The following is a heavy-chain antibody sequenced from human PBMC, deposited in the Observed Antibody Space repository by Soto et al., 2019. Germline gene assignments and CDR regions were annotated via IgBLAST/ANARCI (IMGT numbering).Heavy chain of an antibody. D-gene: IGHD3-16*01. CDR3: AKIRAIMNTFEAFDI. J-gene: IGHJ3*02. Sequence: GGSLRLSCAASGFTFSSYGMHWVRQAPGKGLEWVAVISYDGSNKYYADSVKGRFTISRDNSKNTLYLQMNSLRAEDTAVYYCAKIRAIMNTFEAFDIWGQGTMVTVSS. V-gene: IGHV3-30*18. CDR1: GFTFSSYG. CDR2: ISYDGSNK.